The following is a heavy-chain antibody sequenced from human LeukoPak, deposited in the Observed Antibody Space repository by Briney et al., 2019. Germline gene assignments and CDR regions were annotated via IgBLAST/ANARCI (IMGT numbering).Heavy chain of an antibody. D-gene: IGHD2-21*02. Sequence: GGSLRLSCAASGFTFSNYSMNWVRQAPGKGLEWVSYISSSSSSIYYADSVKGRFTISRDNAKNSLYLQMNSLKTEDTAVYYCTREPAYCGGDCYEDYWGQGTLVTVSS. CDR2: ISSSSSSI. CDR1: GFTFSNYS. V-gene: IGHV3-48*04. J-gene: IGHJ4*02. CDR3: TREPAYCGGDCYEDY.